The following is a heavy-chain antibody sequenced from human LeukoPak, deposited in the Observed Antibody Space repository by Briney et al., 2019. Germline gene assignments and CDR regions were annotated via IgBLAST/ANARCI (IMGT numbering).Heavy chain of an antibody. CDR3: ARDEGVYCSSTSCPTGMDV. Sequence: GGSLRLSCAASGFTFSSYSMNWVRQAPGKGLEWVSAISGSGGSTYYADSVKGRFTISRDNAKNSLYLQMNSLRAEDTAVYYCARDEGVYCSSTSCPTGMDVWGQGTTVTVSS. D-gene: IGHD2-2*01. J-gene: IGHJ6*02. CDR1: GFTFSSYS. CDR2: ISGSGGST. V-gene: IGHV3-48*01.